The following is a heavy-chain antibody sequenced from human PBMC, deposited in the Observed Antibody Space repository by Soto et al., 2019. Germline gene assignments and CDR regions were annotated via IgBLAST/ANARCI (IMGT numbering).Heavy chain of an antibody. D-gene: IGHD7-27*01. V-gene: IGHV1-18*01. Sequence: QVQLVQSGAEVKKTGASVEVSCKASGYTFISYGISWVRQAPGQGLEWMGWISPYNGKTNYAQTFQGSATMTTDRSTSTAYMELRSLRSDDTAVCYCARAGFSTSRLGLLGTGAHGVEIDFWGQGTLVTVSS. J-gene: IGHJ4*02. CDR3: ARAGFSTSRLGLLGTGAHGVEIDF. CDR2: ISPYNGKT. CDR1: GYTFISYG.